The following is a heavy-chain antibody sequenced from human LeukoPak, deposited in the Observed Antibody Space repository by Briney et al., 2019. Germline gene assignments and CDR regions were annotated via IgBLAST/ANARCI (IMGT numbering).Heavy chain of an antibody. CDR2: INSDGSTT. Sequence: GGSLRLSCAAPGFTFSNYWMHWVRQAPGKGLIWVSRINSDGSTTTYADSVKGRFTISRDNAKNTLYLQMDSLRAEDTAIYYCAKIPSATVNFDYWGQGTLVMVSS. D-gene: IGHD4-17*01. J-gene: IGHJ4*02. CDR3: AKIPSATVNFDY. V-gene: IGHV3-74*01. CDR1: GFTFSNYW.